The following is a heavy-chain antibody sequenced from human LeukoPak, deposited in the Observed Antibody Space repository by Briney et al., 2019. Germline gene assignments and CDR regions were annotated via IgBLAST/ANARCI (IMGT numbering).Heavy chain of an antibody. Sequence: GGSLRLSCAASGFTFSSYAMSWVRQAPGKGLEWGSGVSGSGGSTYYADSVKGRFTISRDNSKNTLYLQMNSLRAEDTAVYYGAKDKGFLTGYFDYWGQGTLVTVSS. J-gene: IGHJ4*02. V-gene: IGHV3-23*01. CDR2: VSGSGGST. CDR1: GFTFSSYA. CDR3: AKDKGFLTGYFDY. D-gene: IGHD3-9*01.